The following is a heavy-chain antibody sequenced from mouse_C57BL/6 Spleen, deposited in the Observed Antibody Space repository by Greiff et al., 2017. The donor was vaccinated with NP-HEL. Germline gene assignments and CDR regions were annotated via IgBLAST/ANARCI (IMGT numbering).Heavy chain of an antibody. Sequence: VHVKQSGPELVKPGASVKISCKASGYSFTDYNMNWVKQSNGKSLEWIGVINPNYGTTSYNQKFKGKATLTVDKSSSTAYMQLNSLTSEESAVYYCARASTVVAMDYWGQGTSVTVSS. CDR2: INPNYGTT. CDR3: ARASTVVAMDY. D-gene: IGHD1-1*01. J-gene: IGHJ4*01. V-gene: IGHV1-39*01. CDR1: GYSFTDYN.